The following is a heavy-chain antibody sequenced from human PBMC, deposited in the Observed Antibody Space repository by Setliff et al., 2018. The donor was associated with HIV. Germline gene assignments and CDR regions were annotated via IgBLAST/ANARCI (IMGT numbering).Heavy chain of an antibody. CDR1: GGSISTYY. CDR3: ARHANYDFWSGYWGYYCDY. J-gene: IGHJ4*02. Sequence: SETLSLTCTVSGGSISTYYWSWIRQPPGKGLEWIGYIYTSGTTNYNPSLKSRVTISVDTSKKQVSLKLSSVTAADTAVYYCARHANYDFWSGYWGYYCDYWGQGTLVTV. D-gene: IGHD3-3*01. V-gene: IGHV4-4*09. CDR2: IYTSGTT.